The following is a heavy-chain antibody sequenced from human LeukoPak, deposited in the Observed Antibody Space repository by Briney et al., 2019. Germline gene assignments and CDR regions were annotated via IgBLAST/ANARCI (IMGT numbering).Heavy chain of an antibody. CDR1: GFIFNNAW. J-gene: IGHJ4*02. Sequence: GGSLRLSCAASGFIFNNAWMSWVRQTPGKGLEWVGRIKSKIDGGTTDYGAPVKGRFNISRDDSKNTLYLQMDSLTAEDTAVYFCSTGNPLCRGCYYWGQGTLVTVSS. CDR2: IKSKIDGGTT. V-gene: IGHV3-15*01. D-gene: IGHD3-10*01. CDR3: STGNPLCRGCYY.